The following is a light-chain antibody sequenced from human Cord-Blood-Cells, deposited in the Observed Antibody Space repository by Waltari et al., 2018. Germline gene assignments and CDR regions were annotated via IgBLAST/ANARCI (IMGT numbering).Light chain of an antibody. Sequence: QSALTQPPSASGSPGQSVTISCTGTSSDVGGYNYVSWYQQHPGKAPKLMIYEVSKRPSGVPDRFSGSKSGNTAFLTVSGLQAEDEADYYFSSYAGSNNLVFGTGTKVTVL. CDR2: EVS. V-gene: IGLV2-8*01. J-gene: IGLJ1*01. CDR3: SSYAGSNNLV. CDR1: SSDVGGYNY.